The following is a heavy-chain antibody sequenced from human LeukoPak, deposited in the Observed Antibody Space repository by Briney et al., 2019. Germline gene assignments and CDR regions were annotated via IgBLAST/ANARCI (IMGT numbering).Heavy chain of an antibody. CDR1: GFTFSSYA. V-gene: IGHV3-15*01. J-gene: IGHJ4*02. CDR2: IKSKTDGGTT. D-gene: IGHD3-22*01. Sequence: GGSLRLSCAASGFTFSSYAMSWVRQAPGKGLEWVGRIKSKTDGGTTDYAAPVKGRFTISRDDSKNTLYLQMNSLKTEDTAVHYCTTDSIKVVVIRALWGQGTLVTVSS. CDR3: TTDSIKVVVIRAL.